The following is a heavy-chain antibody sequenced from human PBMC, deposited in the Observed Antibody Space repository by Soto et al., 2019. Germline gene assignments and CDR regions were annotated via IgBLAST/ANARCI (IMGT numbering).Heavy chain of an antibody. CDR2: ISSSSSYI. D-gene: IGHD1-26*01. V-gene: IGHV3-21*01. Sequence: AGSLRLSCAASGFTFSSYSMNWVLQAPGKGLEWVSSISSSSSYIYYADSVKGRFTISRDNAKNSLYLQMNSLRAEDTAVYYCARSGRETDAFDIWGQGTMVTVSS. J-gene: IGHJ3*02. CDR3: ARSGRETDAFDI. CDR1: GFTFSSYS.